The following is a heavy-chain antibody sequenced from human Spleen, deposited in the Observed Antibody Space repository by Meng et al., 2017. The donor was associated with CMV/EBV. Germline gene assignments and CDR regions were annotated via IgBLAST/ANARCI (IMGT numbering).Heavy chain of an antibody. CDR2: ISGSGGST. CDR3: AKRPIRGGAFDI. CDR1: GFTFSSYE. Sequence: GESLKISCAASGFTFSSYEMNWVRQAPGKGLEWVSAISGSGGSTYYADSVKGRFTISRDNSKNTLYLQMNSLRAEDTAVYYCAKRPIRGGAFDIWGQGTMVTVSS. V-gene: IGHV3-23*01. J-gene: IGHJ3*02.